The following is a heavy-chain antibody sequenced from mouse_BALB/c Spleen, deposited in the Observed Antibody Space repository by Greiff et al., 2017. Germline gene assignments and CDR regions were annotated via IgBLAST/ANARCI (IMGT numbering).Heavy chain of an antibody. V-gene: IGHV1-14*01. Sequence: EVQLQQSGPELVKPGASVKMSCKASGYTFTSYVMHWVKQKPGQGLEWIGYINPYNDGTKYNEKFKGKATLTSDKSSSTAYMELSSLTSEDSAVYYCARVITTATGAFAYWGQGTLVTVSA. J-gene: IGHJ3*01. CDR3: ARVITTATGAFAY. D-gene: IGHD1-2*01. CDR1: GYTFTSYV. CDR2: INPYNDGT.